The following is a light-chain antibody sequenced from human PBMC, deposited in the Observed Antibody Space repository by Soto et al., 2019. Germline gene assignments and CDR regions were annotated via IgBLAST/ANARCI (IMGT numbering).Light chain of an antibody. CDR1: SSDVGGYNF. CDR3: SSYAGSTNFVV. CDR2: EVN. J-gene: IGLJ2*01. V-gene: IGLV2-8*01. Sequence: QSALTQPPSASGSPGQSVTISCTGTSSDVGGYNFVSWYQQHPDKAPKLMIYEVNKRHSGVPDRFSGYRSGNTASLTVSGLQAEDEADYYCSSYAGSTNFVVFGGGTKLTVL.